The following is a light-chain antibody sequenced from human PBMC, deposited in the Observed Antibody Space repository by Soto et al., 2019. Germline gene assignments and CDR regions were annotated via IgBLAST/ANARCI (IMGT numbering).Light chain of an antibody. CDR1: SSDVGGYNY. CDR2: EVS. Sequence: QSALTQPASVSGSPGQSITISCTGTSSDVGGYNYVSWYQQHPGKAPKLMIYEVSHRPSGVSNRFSGSKSGNTASLTISGLRAEDEADYYCSSYTSSNTLVFGGGTKLTVL. CDR3: SSYTSSNTLV. V-gene: IGLV2-14*01. J-gene: IGLJ2*01.